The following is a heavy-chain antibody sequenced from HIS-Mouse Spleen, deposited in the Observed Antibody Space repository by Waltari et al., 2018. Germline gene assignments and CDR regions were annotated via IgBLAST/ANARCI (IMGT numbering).Heavy chain of an antibody. V-gene: IGHV3-53*01. J-gene: IGHJ2*01. D-gene: IGHD6-13*01. CDR2: IYSGGRT. Sequence: EVQLVESGGGLIQPGGSLRLSCAASGFTVSSNYMSWVRQAPGKGRRLVSVIYSGGRTYYVDSVKSRFTVSRDNSKNTLYLQMNSLRAEETAVYYCARGGLAAAGWYFDLWGRGTLVTVSS. CDR3: ARGGLAAAGWYFDL. CDR1: GFTVSSNY.